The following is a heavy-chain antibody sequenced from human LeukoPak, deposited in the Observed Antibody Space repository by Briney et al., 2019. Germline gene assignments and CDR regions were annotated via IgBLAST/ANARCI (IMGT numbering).Heavy chain of an antibody. D-gene: IGHD3-16*02. CDR2: IYTSVST. J-gene: IGHJ4*02. CDR1: GGSFSGYC. V-gene: IGHV4-4*07. Sequence: PSETLSLTCAVYGGSFSGYCWRWIRQPAGKGLEWIGRIYTSVSTTYNPSLKSRVTMSVDTSKNQFSLKLSSVTAADTAVYYCARESNDYVWGSYRYTPMIDYWGQGTLVTVSS. CDR3: ARESNDYVWGSYRYTPMIDY.